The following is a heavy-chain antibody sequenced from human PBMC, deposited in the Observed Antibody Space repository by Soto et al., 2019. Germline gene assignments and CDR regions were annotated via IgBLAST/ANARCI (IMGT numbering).Heavy chain of an antibody. V-gene: IGHV1-3*01. J-gene: IGHJ6*02. CDR2: INAVNGNT. D-gene: IGHD6-13*01. Sequence: QVQLVQSGAEGKKPGASVKVSCKASGYTFTSYAMHWVRQAPGQRLEWMGWINAVNGNTKYSQKFQGRVTITRDTSASTAYMELSSLRSEDTAVYYCASSNIVAAPYGMDFWGQGTTVTVSS. CDR3: ASSNIVAAPYGMDF. CDR1: GYTFTSYA.